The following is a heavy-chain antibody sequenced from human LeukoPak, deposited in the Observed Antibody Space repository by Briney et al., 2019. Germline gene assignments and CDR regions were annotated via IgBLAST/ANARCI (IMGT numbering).Heavy chain of an antibody. CDR1: GFTFSSYW. V-gene: IGHV3-74*01. Sequence: GGSLRLSCAASGFTFSSYWMHWVRQAPGKGLVWVSRINSDGSSTNYADSVKGRFTISRDNAKSTLSLQMNSLTAEDTAVYYCVRSMSGRNDFWGQGTLVTVSS. CDR3: VRSMSGRNDF. CDR2: INSDGSST. J-gene: IGHJ4*02. D-gene: IGHD3-3*01.